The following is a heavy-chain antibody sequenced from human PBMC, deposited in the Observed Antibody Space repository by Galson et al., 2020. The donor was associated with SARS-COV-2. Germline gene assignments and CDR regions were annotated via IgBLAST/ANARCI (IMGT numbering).Heavy chain of an antibody. Sequence: SQTLSLTCAVSGGSISGISYYWSWIRQPAGKGLEWIGRIYSSGSTNYNPSLKSRVTISVDTSKNQFSLKLTSVTAADTAVYYCAAGPVAGTGEWGQGTLGTVPS. CDR2: IYSSGST. CDR3: AAGPVAGTGE. V-gene: IGHV4-61*02. J-gene: IGHJ4*02. D-gene: IGHD6-19*01. CDR1: GGSISGISYY.